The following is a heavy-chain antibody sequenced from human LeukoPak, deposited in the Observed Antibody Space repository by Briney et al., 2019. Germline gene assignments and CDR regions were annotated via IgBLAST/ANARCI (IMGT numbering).Heavy chain of an antibody. Sequence: PGGSLRLSCAVSGFTFGSYSMNWVRQAPGKGLEWASFVSTSGSYINYADSVKGRFTISRDNAKNSLYLQMNSLRAEDTAVYYCASQTPRRLPIAVADYFDYWGQGTLVTVSS. D-gene: IGHD6-19*01. J-gene: IGHJ4*02. CDR3: ASQTPRRLPIAVADYFDY. CDR1: GFTFGSYS. V-gene: IGHV3-21*01. CDR2: VSTSGSYI.